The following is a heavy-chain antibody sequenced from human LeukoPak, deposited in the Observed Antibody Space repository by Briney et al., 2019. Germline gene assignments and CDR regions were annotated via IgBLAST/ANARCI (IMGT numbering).Heavy chain of an antibody. J-gene: IGHJ4*02. D-gene: IGHD3-22*01. Sequence: ASVKVSCKASGYTFTSYGISWVRQAPGQGLEWMGWISAYNGNTNYAQKLQGRVTMTTDTSTSTAYMELSSLRSEDTAVYYCARGVSPYYYDSSGYYFSYWGQGTLVTVSS. CDR3: ARGVSPYYYDSSGYYFSY. V-gene: IGHV1-18*01. CDR1: GYTFTSYG. CDR2: ISAYNGNT.